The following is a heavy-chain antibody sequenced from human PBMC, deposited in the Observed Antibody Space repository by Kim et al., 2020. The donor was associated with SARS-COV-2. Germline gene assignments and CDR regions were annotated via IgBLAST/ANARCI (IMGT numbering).Heavy chain of an antibody. D-gene: IGHD3-10*01. CDR1: GYNFADYY. CDR2: INPGNGAT. J-gene: IGHJ6*03. Sequence: ASVKVSCKASGYNFADYYIHWVRQAPGQGLEWMGRINPGNGATNYAQKFLGRVTMTRDTSISAALLEVTRLTSDDTAVYFCARDRGQYNYYNPDGRLRQQYEYYYMDVWGKGTTATVSS. CDR3: ARDRGQYNYYNPDGRLRQQYEYYYMDV. V-gene: IGHV1-2*06.